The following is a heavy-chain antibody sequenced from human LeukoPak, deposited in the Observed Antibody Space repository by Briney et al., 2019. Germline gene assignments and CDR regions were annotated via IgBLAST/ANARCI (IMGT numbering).Heavy chain of an antibody. CDR3: ARQMDTAMVTGHYYYYMDV. D-gene: IGHD5-18*01. CDR1: GGSISSYY. CDR2: IYYSGST. J-gene: IGHJ6*03. V-gene: IGHV4-59*08. Sequence: SETLSLTCTVSGGSISSYYWSWFRQPPGKGLEWIGYIYYSGSTNYNPSLKSRVTISVDTSKNQFSLKLSSVTAADTAVYYCARQMDTAMVTGHYYYYMDVWVKGTTVTVSS.